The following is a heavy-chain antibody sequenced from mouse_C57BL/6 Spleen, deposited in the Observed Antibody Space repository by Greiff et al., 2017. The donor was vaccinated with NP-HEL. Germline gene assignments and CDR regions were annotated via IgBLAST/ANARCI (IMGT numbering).Heavy chain of an antibody. CDR1: GFNIKDYY. CDR2: IDPEDGET. D-gene: IGHD1-1*01. CDR3: ARRTVVAYYAMDY. Sequence: EVKLMESGAELVKPGASVKLSCTASGFNIKDYYMHWVKQRTEQGLEWIGRIDPEDGETKYAPNFQGKATITADTSSNTAYLQLSSLTSEDTAVYYCARRTVVAYYAMDYWGQGTSVTVSS. V-gene: IGHV14-2*01. J-gene: IGHJ4*01.